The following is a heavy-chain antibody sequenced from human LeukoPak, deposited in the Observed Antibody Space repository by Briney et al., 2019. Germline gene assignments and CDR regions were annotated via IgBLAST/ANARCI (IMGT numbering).Heavy chain of an antibody. CDR3: AREGSDSSGYYYLHY. Sequence: SETLSFTCTVSGGSISSYYWSWIRQPPGNGLEWIGYIYYSGSTNYNPSLKSRVTISVDTSKNQISLKLSSVTAADTAVYYCAREGSDSSGYYYLHYWGQGTLVTVSS. D-gene: IGHD3-22*01. V-gene: IGHV4-59*01. CDR1: GGSISSYY. J-gene: IGHJ4*02. CDR2: IYYSGST.